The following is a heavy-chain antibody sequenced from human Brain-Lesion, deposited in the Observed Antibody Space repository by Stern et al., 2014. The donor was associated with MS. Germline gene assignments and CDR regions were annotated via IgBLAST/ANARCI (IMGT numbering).Heavy chain of an antibody. D-gene: IGHD2-15*01. CDR2: IYYSGNT. J-gene: IGHJ5*02. CDR1: GGSVSSTSYA. V-gene: IGHV4-39*01. Sequence: VQLLESGPGLVKPSETLSLTCTVAGGSVSSTSYAWAWIRQPPGKGLEWIGTIYYSGNTYYSPSLKSRLTISLDTSTNQFSLQRGSVTAADTAVYYCAGEEDIRYCSGGSCTGNWFDPWGQGTLVTVSS. CDR3: AGEEDIRYCSGGSCTGNWFDP.